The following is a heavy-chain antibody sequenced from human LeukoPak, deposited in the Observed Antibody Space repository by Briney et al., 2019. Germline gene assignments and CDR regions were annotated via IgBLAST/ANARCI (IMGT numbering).Heavy chain of an antibody. J-gene: IGHJ6*02. CDR1: GYTFTSYA. CDR2: INAGNGNT. V-gene: IGHV1-3*01. D-gene: IGHD2-15*01. Sequence: GASVKVSCKASGYTFTSYAMHWVRQAPGQRLEWMGWINAGNGNTKYSQKFQGRVTITGDTSASTAYMELSSLRSEDTAVYYCAKTGYCSGGGCYSHGLEVWGQGTAVTVSS. CDR3: AKTGYCSGGGCYSHGLEV.